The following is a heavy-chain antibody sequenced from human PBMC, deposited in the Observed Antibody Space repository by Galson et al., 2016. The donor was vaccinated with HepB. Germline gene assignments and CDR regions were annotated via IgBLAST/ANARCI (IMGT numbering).Heavy chain of an antibody. V-gene: IGHV3-74*01. D-gene: IGHD3-3*01. J-gene: IGHJ5*02. CDR2: INYGGTNT. CDR3: ARDFLFAHDL. Sequence: SLRLSCAASGFTFNSNWMHWVRQAPGKGLVWVSRINYGGTNTDYADSVKGRFAISRDNAKNTLYLQMHSLRAEDTALYYCARDFLFAHDLWGPRTLVTVSS. CDR1: GFTFNSNW.